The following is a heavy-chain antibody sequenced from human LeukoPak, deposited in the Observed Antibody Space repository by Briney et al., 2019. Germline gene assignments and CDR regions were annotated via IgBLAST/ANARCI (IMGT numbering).Heavy chain of an antibody. CDR1: GFTFSSYS. V-gene: IGHV3-48*02. Sequence: GGSLRLSCAASGFTFSSYSMNWVRQAPGKGLEWVSYISSSSSTIYYADSVKGRFTISRDNAKNSLYLQMNSLRDEDTAVYYCAHRFTIFGSYGSNWFDHWGQGTLVTVSS. CDR3: AHRFTIFGSYGSNWFDH. D-gene: IGHD3-3*01. CDR2: ISSSSSTI. J-gene: IGHJ5*02.